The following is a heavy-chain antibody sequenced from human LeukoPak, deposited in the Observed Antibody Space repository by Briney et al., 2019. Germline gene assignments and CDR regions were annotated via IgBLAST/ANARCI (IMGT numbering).Heavy chain of an antibody. D-gene: IGHD3-22*01. CDR2: ISGSGGST. CDR3: ARSKNRNYYDSSGYYSY. V-gene: IGHV3-23*01. J-gene: IGHJ4*02. Sequence: GGSLRLSCAASGFTFSSYAMGWVRQAPGKGLEWVSAISGSGGSTYYADSVKGRFTISRDNSKNTLYLQMNSLRAEDTAVYYCARSKNRNYYDSSGYYSYWGQGTLVTVSS. CDR1: GFTFSSYA.